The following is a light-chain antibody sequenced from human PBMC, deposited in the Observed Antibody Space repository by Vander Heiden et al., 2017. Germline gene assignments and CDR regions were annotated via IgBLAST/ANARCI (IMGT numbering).Light chain of an antibody. J-gene: IGKJ1*01. Sequence: DIVMTQSPDSLAGSLGERATINCQSSQSVLYSSNNKNYLAWYQQRPGQPPKSLIYWASTRGSGVPDRFSGSGSGTDFTLTISCLQAEDVAVYYCQQYYSNPRTFGQGTKVEVK. V-gene: IGKV4-1*01. CDR1: QSVLYSSNNKNY. CDR2: WAS. CDR3: QQYYSNPRT.